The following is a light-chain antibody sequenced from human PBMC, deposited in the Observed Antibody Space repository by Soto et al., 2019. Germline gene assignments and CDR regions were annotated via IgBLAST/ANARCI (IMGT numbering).Light chain of an antibody. CDR1: QSISSW. CDR3: QQYNSYSRT. J-gene: IGKJ1*01. CDR2: KAS. Sequence: DIPMTQSPSTLSASVGDRVTITFRASQSISSWLAWYQQKPGKAPKLLIYKASSLESGVPSRFSGSGSGTEFTLTISSLHPDDFATYYCQQYNSYSRTFGQGTKVEIK. V-gene: IGKV1-5*03.